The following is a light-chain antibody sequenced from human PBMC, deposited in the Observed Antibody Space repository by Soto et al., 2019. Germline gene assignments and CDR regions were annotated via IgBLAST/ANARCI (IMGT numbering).Light chain of an antibody. CDR1: QSVSSY. Sequence: EIVMTQSPATLSVSPGGRATLSCRASQSVSSYLAWYQQKPGQAPRLLIYDASNRATGIPARFSGSGSGTDFTLTISSLEPEDFAVYYCQQRSNWPRLTFGGGTKVDIK. J-gene: IGKJ4*01. CDR3: QQRSNWPRLT. CDR2: DAS. V-gene: IGKV3-11*01.